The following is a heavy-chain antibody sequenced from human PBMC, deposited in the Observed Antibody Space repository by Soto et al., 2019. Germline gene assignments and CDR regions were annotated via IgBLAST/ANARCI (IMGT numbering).Heavy chain of an antibody. CDR2: INAGNGNT. CDR3: AREPRIAAAGRAFDY. J-gene: IGHJ4*02. D-gene: IGHD6-13*01. Sequence: ASVKVSCKASGYTFTGYAMHWVRQAPGQRLEWMGWINAGNGNTKYSQKFQGRVTITRDTSASTAYMELSSLRSEDTAVYYCAREPRIAAAGRAFDYWGQGTLVTVSS. V-gene: IGHV1-3*01. CDR1: GYTFTGYA.